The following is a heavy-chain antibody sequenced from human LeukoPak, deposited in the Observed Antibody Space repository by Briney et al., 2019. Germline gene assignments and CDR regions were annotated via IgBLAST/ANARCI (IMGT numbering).Heavy chain of an antibody. Sequence: SETLSLTCALSGGSITDYYYNWVRQPPGKGLEWIGEINHSGSTTYNPSLKSRVTISVDTSKNQFSLKLSSVTAADTALYYCARANYYDNSGYSRGAFDIWGQGTMVTVSS. V-gene: IGHV4-34*01. CDR3: ARANYYDNSGYSRGAFDI. J-gene: IGHJ3*02. CDR2: INHSGST. CDR1: GGSITDYY. D-gene: IGHD3-22*01.